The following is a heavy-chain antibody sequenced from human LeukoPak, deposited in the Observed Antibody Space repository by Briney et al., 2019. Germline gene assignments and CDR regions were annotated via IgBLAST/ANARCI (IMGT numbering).Heavy chain of an antibody. V-gene: IGHV3-21*04. Sequence: GGSLRLSCAASGFTFSSYSMNWVRQAPGKGLEWVSSISGSSSYIYYADSVKGRFTISRDNAKNSLYLQMNSLRAEDTAVYYCARDRINCNFDYWGQGTLVTVSS. CDR1: GFTFSSYS. J-gene: IGHJ4*02. D-gene: IGHD1-1*01. CDR2: ISGSSSYI. CDR3: ARDRINCNFDY.